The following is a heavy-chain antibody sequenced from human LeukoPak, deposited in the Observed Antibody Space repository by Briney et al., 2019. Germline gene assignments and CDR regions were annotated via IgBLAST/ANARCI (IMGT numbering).Heavy chain of an antibody. CDR3: ARSVVTLYWYFDL. Sequence: SETLSLTCTVSGDSISSSNYYWDWIRQPPGRGLEWIGSMYYSGSTYYNPSLQSRVSISVDTSKNQFSLKLSSVTAADTAVYYCARSVVTLYWYFDLWGRGTLVTVSS. CDR2: MYYSGST. CDR1: GDSISSSNYY. D-gene: IGHD4-23*01. J-gene: IGHJ2*01. V-gene: IGHV4-39*01.